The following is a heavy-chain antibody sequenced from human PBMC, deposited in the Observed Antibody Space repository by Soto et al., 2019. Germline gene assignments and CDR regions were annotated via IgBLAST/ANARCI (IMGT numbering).Heavy chain of an antibody. CDR3: ARVEATPSPNWFDP. V-gene: IGHV1-8*01. CDR1: GYTFTSYD. J-gene: IGHJ5*02. Sequence: GASVKVSCKTSGYTFTSYDINWVRRAAGQGLEWMGWMNPSSANTGYAQKFQGRVTMTRDTSMSTAYMELSNLRSEDTAMYYCARVEATPSPNWFDPWGQGTLVTVSS. CDR2: MNPSSANT.